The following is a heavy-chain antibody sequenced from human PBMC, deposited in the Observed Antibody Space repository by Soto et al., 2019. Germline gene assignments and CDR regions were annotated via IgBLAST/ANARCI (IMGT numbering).Heavy chain of an antibody. D-gene: IGHD3-3*01. V-gene: IGHV4-34*01. CDR2: IHHSGST. CDR1: GGSFDGYY. CDR3: ARGGDSWSGYLF. J-gene: IGHJ4*02. Sequence: PSETLSLTCALYGGSFDGYYWSWIRQSPGKGLEWIGEIHHSGSTKYNPSLKSRVSLSVDTSTKQFSLKLTSVTAADRGVYYCARGGDSWSGYLFWGQGTQGTVSS.